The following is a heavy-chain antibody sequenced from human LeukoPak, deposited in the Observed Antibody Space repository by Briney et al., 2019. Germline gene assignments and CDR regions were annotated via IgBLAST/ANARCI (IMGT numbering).Heavy chain of an antibody. V-gene: IGHV3-33*01. Sequence: PGRSLRLSCAASGFTFSSYGMHWVRQAPGKGLEWVAVIWYDGSNKYYADSVQGRFTISRDNSKNTLYLQMNSLRAEDTAVYYCAREGYDSSDYYVDYWGQGTLVTVSS. CDR3: AREGYDSSDYYVDY. CDR2: IWYDGSNK. D-gene: IGHD3-22*01. J-gene: IGHJ4*02. CDR1: GFTFSSYG.